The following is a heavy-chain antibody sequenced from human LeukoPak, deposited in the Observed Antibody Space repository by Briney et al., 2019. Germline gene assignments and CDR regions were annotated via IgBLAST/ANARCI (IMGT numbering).Heavy chain of an antibody. D-gene: IGHD3-9*01. V-gene: IGHV3-23*01. CDR2: IVGSGGST. J-gene: IGHJ4*02. CDR3: SKWGDYDVLTGYYDPHC. Sequence: PGGSLRLSCAAPGFTFSNYAMSWVRQAPGKGLEWVSAIVGSGGSTYYADSVKGRFTISRDNSKNTLFLQMNSLRVEATALYYCSKWGDYDVLTGYYDPHCWGQGALVTVCS. CDR1: GFTFSNYA.